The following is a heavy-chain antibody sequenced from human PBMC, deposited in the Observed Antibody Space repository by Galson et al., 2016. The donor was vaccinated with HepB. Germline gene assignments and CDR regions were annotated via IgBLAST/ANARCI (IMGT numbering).Heavy chain of an antibody. Sequence: CAISGDSVSSNSATWNWIRQSPSRGLEWLGRTYSRSKRYNEYAVSVKGRVTINPDTSKNQFSLQLNSVTPEDAALYYCARGNSQTKSFDYWGQEALVTVSA. V-gene: IGHV6-1*01. CDR2: TYSRSKRYN. CDR1: GDSVSSNSAT. D-gene: IGHD1/OR15-1a*01. J-gene: IGHJ4*02. CDR3: ARGNSQTKSFDY.